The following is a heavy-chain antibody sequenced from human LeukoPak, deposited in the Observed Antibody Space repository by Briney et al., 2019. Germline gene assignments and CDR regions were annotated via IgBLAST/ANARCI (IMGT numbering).Heavy chain of an antibody. CDR1: GYTFTSYD. CDR3: AREGGIARPPYLYYYIDV. Sequence: ASVKVSCKASGYTFTSYDINWVRQAPGRGLEWMGWINTYSANTNYAQEFQDRVIMTTDTSTSTAYMELRSLRSDDTAVYYCAREGGIARPPYLYYYIDVWGKGTTVTVSS. V-gene: IGHV1-18*01. CDR2: INTYSANT. D-gene: IGHD6-6*01. J-gene: IGHJ6*03.